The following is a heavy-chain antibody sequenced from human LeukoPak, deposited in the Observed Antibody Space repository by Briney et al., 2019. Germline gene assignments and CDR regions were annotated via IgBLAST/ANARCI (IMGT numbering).Heavy chain of an antibody. CDR1: GGSFSGYY. J-gene: IGHJ4*02. Sequence: SETLSLTCAVYGGSFSGYYWSWIRQPAGKGLEWIGRIYTSGSTNYNPSLKSRVTISVDTSKNQFSLKLSSVTAADTAVYYCARGRILTGYYPANSHFDYWGQGTLVTVSS. V-gene: IGHV4-59*10. D-gene: IGHD3-9*01. CDR2: IYTSGST. CDR3: ARGRILTGYYPANSHFDY.